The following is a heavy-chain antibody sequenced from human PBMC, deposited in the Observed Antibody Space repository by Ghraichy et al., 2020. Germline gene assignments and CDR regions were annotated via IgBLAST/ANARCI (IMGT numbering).Heavy chain of an antibody. CDR3: AASPTGYDFWSGYNS. CDR1: GFTFTSSA. Sequence: SVKVSCKASGFTFTSSAVQWVRQARGQRLEWIGWIVVGSGNTNYAQKFQERVTITRDMSTSTAYMELSSLRSEDTAVYYCAASPTGYDFWSGYNSWGQGTLVTVSS. J-gene: IGHJ4*02. CDR2: IVVGSGNT. D-gene: IGHD3-3*01. V-gene: IGHV1-58*01.